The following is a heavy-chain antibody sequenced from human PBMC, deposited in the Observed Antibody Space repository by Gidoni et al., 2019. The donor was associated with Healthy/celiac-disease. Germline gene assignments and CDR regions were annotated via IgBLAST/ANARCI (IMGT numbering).Heavy chain of an antibody. CDR3: ARQDGDYSFYYYGMDV. J-gene: IGHJ6*02. CDR1: GGSISSSSYY. CDR2: IYYSGST. Sequence: ESGPGLVKPSETLSLTCTVSGGSISSSSYYWGWIRQPPGKGLEWIGSIYYSGSTYYNPSLKSRVTISVDTSKNQFSLKLSSVTAADTAVYYCARQDGDYSFYYYGMDVWGQGTTVTVSS. D-gene: IGHD4-17*01. V-gene: IGHV4-39*01.